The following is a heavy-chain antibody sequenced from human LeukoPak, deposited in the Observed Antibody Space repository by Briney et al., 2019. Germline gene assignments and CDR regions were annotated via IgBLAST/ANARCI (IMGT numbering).Heavy chain of an antibody. V-gene: IGHV3-74*01. CDR2: IRSDGSST. D-gene: IGHD2/OR15-2a*01. CDR3: AKYLSAKGPPYALDV. CDR1: GFTFSSYW. Sequence: TGGSLRLSCAASGFTFSSYWMHWVRQAPGKGPVWVARIRSDGSSTDYADSVKGRFTISRDNAKNTLYLQMNSLRAEDTAVYYCAKYLSAKGPPYALDVWGQGTTVTVSS. J-gene: IGHJ6*02.